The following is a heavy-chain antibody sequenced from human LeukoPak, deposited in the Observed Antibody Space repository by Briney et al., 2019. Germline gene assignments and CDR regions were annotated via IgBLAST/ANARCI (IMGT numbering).Heavy chain of an antibody. J-gene: IGHJ6*02. Sequence: GGSLRLSCAASGFTFSSYAMHWVRQAPGKGLEWVAVISYDGSNKYYADSVKGRFTISRDNSKNTLYLQMNSLRAEDTAVYYCARRQDPYYYYGMDVWGQGTTATVSS. D-gene: IGHD2-15*01. CDR2: ISYDGSNK. CDR3: ARRQDPYYYYGMDV. CDR1: GFTFSSYA. V-gene: IGHV3-30*04.